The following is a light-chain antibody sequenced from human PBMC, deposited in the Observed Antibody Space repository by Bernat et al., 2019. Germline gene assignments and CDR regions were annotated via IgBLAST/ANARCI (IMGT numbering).Light chain of an antibody. Sequence: DILLTQSPSSLSASVGDRVTITCRASQSISHYLIWYQQSPGKAPRVLIYAASTLQSGVPSRFSGSGFGTNFTLTISSLVPEDFATYYCQQSFADIWTFGQGTKEEIK. J-gene: IGKJ1*01. CDR1: QSISHY. CDR2: AAS. V-gene: IGKV1-39*01. CDR3: QQSFADIWT.